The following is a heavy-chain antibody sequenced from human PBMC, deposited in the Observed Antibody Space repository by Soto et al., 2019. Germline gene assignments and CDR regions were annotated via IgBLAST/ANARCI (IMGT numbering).Heavy chain of an antibody. CDR1: GYTFTSYY. J-gene: IGHJ6*03. V-gene: IGHV1-46*03. D-gene: IGHD2-2*01. CDR2: INPSGGST. Sequence: ASVKVSCKASGYTFTSYYMHWVRQAPGQGLEWMGIINPSGGSTSYAQKFQGRVTMTRDTSTSTVYMELSSLRSEDTAVYYCARDGDIVVVPAAERSYYYYTDVWGKGTTVTVSS. CDR3: ARDGDIVVVPAAERSYYYYTDV.